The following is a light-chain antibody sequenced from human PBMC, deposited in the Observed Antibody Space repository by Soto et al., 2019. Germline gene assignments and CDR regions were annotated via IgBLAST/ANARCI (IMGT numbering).Light chain of an antibody. CDR2: DAS. CDR3: QQRSNWPPEYT. V-gene: IGKV3-11*01. Sequence: EIVLPQSPATLSLSPGERATLSCRASQSVSSYLAWYQQKPGQAPRLLSYDASNRATGIPARFSGSGSGTDFTLTISSLEPEDFAVDYCQQRSNWPPEYTFGQGTKLEIK. J-gene: IGKJ2*01. CDR1: QSVSSY.